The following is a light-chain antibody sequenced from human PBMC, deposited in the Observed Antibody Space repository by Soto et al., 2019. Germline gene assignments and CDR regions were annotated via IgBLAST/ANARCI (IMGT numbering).Light chain of an antibody. J-gene: IGKJ1*01. CDR2: GAS. CDR3: QQSFGTPWT. CDR1: QNIATY. Sequence: DIQMTQSPSSLSASIGVRVTITCRASQNIATYLNWYQQKPGETPKVLIYGASDLQRGVESRFSGGGSGTDFTLTISGLQPEDFATYYCQQSFGTPWTFGQGTKVDIK. V-gene: IGKV1-39*01.